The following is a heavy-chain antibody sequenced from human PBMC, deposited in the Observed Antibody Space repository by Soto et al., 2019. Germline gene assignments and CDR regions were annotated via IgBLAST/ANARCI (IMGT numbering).Heavy chain of an antibody. J-gene: IGHJ6*02. CDR1: GGSFSGYY. CDR3: ARGEVVRGGASIAARHYYYYYGMDV. V-gene: IGHV4-34*01. D-gene: IGHD6-6*01. CDR2: INHSGST. Sequence: SETLSLTCAVYGGSFSGYYWSWIRQPPGKGLEWIGEINHSGSTNYNPSLKSRVTISVDTSKNQFSLKLSPVTAADTAVYYCARGEVVRGGASIAARHYYYYYGMDVWGQGTTVTVSS.